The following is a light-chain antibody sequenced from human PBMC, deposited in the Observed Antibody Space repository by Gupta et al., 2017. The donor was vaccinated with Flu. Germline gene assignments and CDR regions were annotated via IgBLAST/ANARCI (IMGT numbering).Light chain of an antibody. Sequence: NFMLTQPHSVSESPGKTVTISCTRSSGSIASNYVQWYQQRPGSSPTTVIYDDNQRSSGVSFRFSASIDSSSNSASLSISGLKTEDEADYYCQSYDSSIVVFGTGTKLTVL. V-gene: IGLV6-57*01. CDR2: DDN. CDR1: SGSIASNY. J-gene: IGLJ2*01. CDR3: QSYDSSIVV.